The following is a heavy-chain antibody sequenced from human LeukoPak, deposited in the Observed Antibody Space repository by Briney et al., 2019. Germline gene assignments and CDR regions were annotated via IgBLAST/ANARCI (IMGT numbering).Heavy chain of an antibody. J-gene: IGHJ4*02. Sequence: TGGSLRLSCAASGFTVSSNYMSWVRQAPGKGLEWVSVIYSGGSTYYADSVKGRFTISRDNSKNTLYLQMNSLRAEDTAVYYCAREGSGYYFDYWGQGTLVTVSS. CDR3: AREGSGYYFDY. CDR1: GFTVSSNY. CDR2: IYSGGST. D-gene: IGHD3-22*01. V-gene: IGHV3-53*01.